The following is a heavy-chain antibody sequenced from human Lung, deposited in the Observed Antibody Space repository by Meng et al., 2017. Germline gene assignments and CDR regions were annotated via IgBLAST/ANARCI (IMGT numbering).Heavy chain of an antibody. CDR2: IDPNNDHT. J-gene: IGHJ4*02. V-gene: IGHV1-2*06. CDR1: GYTFAAYW. Sequence: VQPVQPGPEVKKPGASVKLSCKPSGYTFAAYWIHWLRQAPGQGLEWMGRIDPNNDHTQYAQNFQGRVTMTSDTSISTVYMELNGLRSDDTAVYYCARDEDISAAGKLFGDYWGQGTLVTVSS. CDR3: ARDEDISAAGKLFGDY. D-gene: IGHD6-13*01.